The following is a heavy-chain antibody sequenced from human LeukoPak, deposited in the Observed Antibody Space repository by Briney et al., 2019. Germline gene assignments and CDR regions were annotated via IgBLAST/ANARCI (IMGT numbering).Heavy chain of an antibody. CDR3: AREYYDSGTNTRLDY. J-gene: IGHJ4*02. V-gene: IGHV3-30-3*01. Sequence: TGGSLRLSCAASGCTFSSFAMHWVRQAPGKGREWVAIISYDGSNKYYVDSVKGRFTISRDNSKNTLFLQMNSLRAEDTAVYYCAREYYDSGTNTRLDYWGQGTLVTVSS. D-gene: IGHD3-10*01. CDR2: ISYDGSNK. CDR1: GCTFSSFA.